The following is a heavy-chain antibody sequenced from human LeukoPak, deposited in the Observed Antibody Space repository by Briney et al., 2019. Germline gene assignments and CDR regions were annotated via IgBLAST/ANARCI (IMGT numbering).Heavy chain of an antibody. CDR2: TYYRSKWNN. CDR3: ARGRNSGFDY. CDR1: GDSVSGNSAVA. V-gene: IGHV6-1*01. Sequence: SLPLSLACAICGDSVSGNSAVAWNWLRQCPARGLEWLGRTYYRSKWNNDYAVSVKSRITINPDTSKNQFSLHLNSVTPEDTAVYYCARGRNSGFDYWGQGTLVTVSS. J-gene: IGHJ4*02. D-gene: IGHD2/OR15-2a*01.